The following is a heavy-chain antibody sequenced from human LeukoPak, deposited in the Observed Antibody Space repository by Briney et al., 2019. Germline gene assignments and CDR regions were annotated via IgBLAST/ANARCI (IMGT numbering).Heavy chain of an antibody. V-gene: IGHV1-18*01. J-gene: IGHJ4*02. CDR2: ISAYNGNT. CDR3: ARVMVECSSSSSFDY. D-gene: IGHD6-6*01. CDR1: GYTFTSYG. Sequence: ASVKVSCKASGYTFTSYGISWVRQAPGQGLEWMGWISAYNGNTNYAQKLQGRVTMTTDTSTSTAYMELSSLRSEDTAVYYCARVMVECSSSSSFDYWGQGTLVTVSS.